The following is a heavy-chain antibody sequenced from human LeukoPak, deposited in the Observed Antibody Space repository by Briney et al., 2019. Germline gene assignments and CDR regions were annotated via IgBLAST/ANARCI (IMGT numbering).Heavy chain of an antibody. Sequence: GGSLRLSCSASGFTFSLYAMHWVRQAPGKGLEWISVIYSGGSTHYADSVKGRFTISRDNSKNTLYLQMNSLRAEDTAVYYCARDRLHYDSLTGYPADWGQGTLVTVSS. CDR2: IYSGGST. D-gene: IGHD3-9*01. CDR1: GFTFSLYA. V-gene: IGHV3-66*01. CDR3: ARDRLHYDSLTGYPAD. J-gene: IGHJ4*02.